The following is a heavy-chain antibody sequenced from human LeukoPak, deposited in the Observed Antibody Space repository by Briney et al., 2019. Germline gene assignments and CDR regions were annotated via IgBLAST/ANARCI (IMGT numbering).Heavy chain of an antibody. Sequence: ASVKVSCKASGYTFTSYGISWVRQAPGQGLEWMGWISAYNGNTNYAQKLQGRVTMTTDTSTSTAYMELRSLRSDDTAVYYCARGRGATVTSGYYYGMDVWGQGTTVTVSS. CDR2: ISAYNGNT. V-gene: IGHV1-18*04. CDR3: ARGRGATVTSGYYYGMDV. CDR1: GYTFTSYG. J-gene: IGHJ6*02. D-gene: IGHD4-17*01.